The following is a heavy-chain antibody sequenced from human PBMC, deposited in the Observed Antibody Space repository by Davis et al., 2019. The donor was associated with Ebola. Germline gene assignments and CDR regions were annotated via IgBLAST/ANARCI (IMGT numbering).Heavy chain of an antibody. D-gene: IGHD6-19*01. CDR1: GGSFSSYY. CDR3: AREAGSTYYYYGMDV. Sequence: MPSETLSLTCAVYGGSFSSYYWGWIRQPPGKGLEWIGSIYYSGSTYYNPSLKSRVTISVDTSKNQFSLKLSSVTAADTAVYYCAREAGSTYYYYGMDVWGQGTTVTVSS. CDR2: IYYSGST. J-gene: IGHJ6*02. V-gene: IGHV4-39*02.